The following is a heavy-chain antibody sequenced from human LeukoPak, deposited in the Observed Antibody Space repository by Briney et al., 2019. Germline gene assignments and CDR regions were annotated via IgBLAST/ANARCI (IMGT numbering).Heavy chain of an antibody. J-gene: IGHJ2*01. Sequence: GGSLRLSCAASGFTVSSNYMSWVRQAPGKGLEWVSVIYSGGSTYYADYVKGRFTISRDNSKNTLYLQMNRLRAEDTAVYYCARHEQWLLYCYFDLWGRGTLVTVSS. CDR2: IYSGGST. D-gene: IGHD6-19*01. CDR1: GFTVSSNY. V-gene: IGHV3-66*04. CDR3: ARHEQWLLYCYFDL.